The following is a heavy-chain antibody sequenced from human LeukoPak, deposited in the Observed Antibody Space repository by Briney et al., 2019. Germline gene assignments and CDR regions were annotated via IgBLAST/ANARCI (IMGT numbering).Heavy chain of an antibody. V-gene: IGHV1-2*02. CDR3: ATLGISGYFRDY. CDR1: GYTFTDYY. CDR2: INPKSGGT. Sequence: ASVKVSCKGSGYTFTDYYIHWVRQAPGQGLEWMGWINPKSGGTNYAQKFQGRVTMTRDTSISTADMELRSDDTAVYYCATLGISGYFRDYWGQGTLVTVSS. D-gene: IGHD3-22*01. J-gene: IGHJ4*02.